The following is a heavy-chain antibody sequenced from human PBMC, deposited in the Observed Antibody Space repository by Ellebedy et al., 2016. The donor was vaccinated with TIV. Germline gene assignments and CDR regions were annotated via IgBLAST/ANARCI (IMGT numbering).Heavy chain of an antibody. J-gene: IGHJ6*02. CDR1: GFTFSGYW. CDR2: INGDGSKK. CDR3: ARDGAYGDYSPGYYGMDV. Sequence: GGSLRLSCAASGFTFSGYWMSWVRQAPGKGLEWVANINGDGSKKYYVDSVKGRFTISRDNGKNSVYLQMNSLRTEDTALYYCARDGAYGDYSPGYYGMDVWGQGTTVTVSS. D-gene: IGHD4-17*01. V-gene: IGHV3-7*03.